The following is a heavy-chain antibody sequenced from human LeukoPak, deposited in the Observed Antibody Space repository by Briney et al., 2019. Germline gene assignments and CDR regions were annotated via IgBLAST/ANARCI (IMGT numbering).Heavy chain of an antibody. CDR3: ARGTGIGGWFDA. Sequence: PSETLSLTCTVSGGSISSDYWSWIREPPGEGREWIGYIYYSGSTNYNPSLKSRVSISVDTAKNQFSLKLSSVTAADTAVYYCARGTGIGGWFDAWGQGTLVTVSS. J-gene: IGHJ5*02. V-gene: IGHV4-59*08. D-gene: IGHD1-14*01. CDR2: IYYSGST. CDR1: GGSISSDY.